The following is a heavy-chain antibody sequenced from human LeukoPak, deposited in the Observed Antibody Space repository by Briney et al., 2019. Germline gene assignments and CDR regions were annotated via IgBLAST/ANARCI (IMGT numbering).Heavy chain of an antibody. CDR2: ISSSGSTI. CDR1: GFTFSSYE. J-gene: IGHJ4*02. CDR3: AGQYCSSTSCYDFDY. V-gene: IGHV3-48*03. D-gene: IGHD2-2*01. Sequence: HPGGSLRLSCAASGFTFSSYEMNWVRQAPGKGLEWVSYISSSGSTIYYADSVKGRFTISRDNAKNSLYLQMNSLRAEDTAVYYCAGQYCSSTSCYDFDYWGQGTLVTVSS.